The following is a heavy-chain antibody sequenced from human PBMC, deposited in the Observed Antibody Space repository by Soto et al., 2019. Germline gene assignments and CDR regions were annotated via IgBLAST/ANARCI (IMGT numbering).Heavy chain of an antibody. Sequence: SETLSLTCAIPCYRVRNNIAAWNCIGQSPSRGLEWLGRTYYRSKWHTDYAESVKRRITINPDTSKNPVSLQMKSVTLEDTAVYYCTTGATSGGYVNYYYGNDVWGQGTTVTVSS. CDR1: CYRVRNNIAA. J-gene: IGHJ6*02. CDR2: TYYRSKWHT. CDR3: TTGATSGGYVNYYYGNDV. V-gene: IGHV6-1*01. D-gene: IGHD2-15*01.